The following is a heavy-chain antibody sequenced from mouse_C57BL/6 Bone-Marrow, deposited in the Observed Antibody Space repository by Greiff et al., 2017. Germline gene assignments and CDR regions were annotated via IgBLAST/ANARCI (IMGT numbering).Heavy chain of an antibody. CDR3: ARDHYYGSSLYYFDY. Sequence: VQLQQPGAELVMPGASVKLSCKASGYTFTSYWMHWVKQRPGQGLEWIGEIDPSDSYTNYNQKFKGKSTLTVDKSSSTAYMQLSSLTSEDSAVYFCARDHYYGSSLYYFDYWGQGTTLTVSS. CDR1: GYTFTSYW. CDR2: IDPSDSYT. J-gene: IGHJ2*01. V-gene: IGHV1-69*01. D-gene: IGHD1-1*01.